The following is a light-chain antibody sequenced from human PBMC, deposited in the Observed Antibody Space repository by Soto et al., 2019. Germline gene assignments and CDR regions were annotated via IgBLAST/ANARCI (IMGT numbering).Light chain of an antibody. V-gene: IGLV2-11*01. J-gene: IGLJ1*01. CDR1: SSDIGNYNY. CDR3: CSYAGSLLFG. CDR2: DVS. Sequence: SALTQPRSVSGSPGQSVTISCTGTSSDIGNYNYVSWYQQYPGKAPKLIIYDVSKRPSGIPDRFFGSKFGNTASLTISGLQAEDEADYPCCSYAGSLLFGFGKGTKVTVL.